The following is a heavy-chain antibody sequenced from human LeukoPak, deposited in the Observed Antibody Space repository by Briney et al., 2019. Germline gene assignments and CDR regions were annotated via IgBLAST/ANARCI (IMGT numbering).Heavy chain of an antibody. CDR3: TADPYGGNPVDY. J-gene: IGHJ4*02. Sequence: GGSLRLSCTTSGFTFINAWMSWVRQAPGKGLEWVGRIKSNTDGGTTDYAAPVKGRFTISRGDSKNRLHLQMDSLRTEDTAVYYCTADPYGGNPVDYWGQGTLVIVSS. CDR1: GFTFINAW. D-gene: IGHD4-23*01. V-gene: IGHV3-15*01. CDR2: IKSNTDGGTT.